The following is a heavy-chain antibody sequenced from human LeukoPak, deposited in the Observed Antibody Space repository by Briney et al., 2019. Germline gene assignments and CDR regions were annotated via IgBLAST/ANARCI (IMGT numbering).Heavy chain of an antibody. Sequence: ASVKVFCKASGGTFSSYAISWVRQAPGQGLEWMGGIIPIFGTANYAQKFQGRVTITADESTSTAYMELSSLRSEDTAVYYCARAKNYCGGDCYTSFDYWGQGTLVTVSS. CDR2: IIPIFGTA. J-gene: IGHJ4*02. CDR3: ARAKNYCGGDCYTSFDY. CDR1: GGTFSSYA. D-gene: IGHD2-21*02. V-gene: IGHV1-69*01.